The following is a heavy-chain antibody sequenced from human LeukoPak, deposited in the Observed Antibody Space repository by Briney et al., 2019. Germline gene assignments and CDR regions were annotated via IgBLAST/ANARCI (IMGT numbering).Heavy chain of an antibody. CDR2: INEDGSST. CDR3: TTDTFGARDS. V-gene: IGHV3-74*01. J-gene: IGHJ4*02. D-gene: IGHD3-10*01. CDR1: GYTFSRYW. Sequence: GGSLRLSCAASGYTFSRYWMHWVRQGPGKGLMWVSRINEDGSSTSYAESVRGRLTISRDNAKNTLYLQMNSLRAEDAAVYYCTTDTFGARDSWGQGTLVTVSS.